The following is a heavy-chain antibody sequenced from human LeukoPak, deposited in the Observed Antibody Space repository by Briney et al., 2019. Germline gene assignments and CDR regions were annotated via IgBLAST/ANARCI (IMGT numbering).Heavy chain of an antibody. CDR2: IRGSGGST. D-gene: IGHD2-2*02. Sequence: GGSLRLSCAASGFTFSSYAMSWVRQAPGKGLEWVSAIRGSGGSTYYADSVKGRFTISRDNSKNTLYLQMNSLRAEDTAVYYCAKLAIVVVPAAIPEVDYWGQGTLVTVSS. CDR1: GFTFSSYA. CDR3: AKLAIVVVPAAIPEVDY. J-gene: IGHJ4*02. V-gene: IGHV3-23*01.